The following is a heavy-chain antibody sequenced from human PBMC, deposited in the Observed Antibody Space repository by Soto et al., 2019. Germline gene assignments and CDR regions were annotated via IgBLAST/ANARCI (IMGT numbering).Heavy chain of an antibody. Sequence: HPGGSLRLSCAASGFTFSSYAMSWVRQAPGKGLEWVSAISGSGGSTYYADSVKGRFTISRDNSKNTLYLQMNSLRAEDTAVYYCAKASYSSSWLSLKFDYWGQGTLVTVSS. J-gene: IGHJ4*02. CDR3: AKASYSSSWLSLKFDY. V-gene: IGHV3-23*01. D-gene: IGHD6-13*01. CDR1: GFTFSSYA. CDR2: ISGSGGST.